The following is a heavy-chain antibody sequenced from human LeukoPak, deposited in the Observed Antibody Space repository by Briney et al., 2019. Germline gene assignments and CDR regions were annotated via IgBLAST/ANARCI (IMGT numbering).Heavy chain of an antibody. V-gene: IGHV1-2*02. D-gene: IGHD6-13*01. CDR3: ARAHLIAAPGYNWFDP. Sequence: ASVKVSCKASGYTFTAFYMHWVRQAPGQGLEWMGWINPNSGATNYAQKFQGRVTMTRDTSISTAYMELSRLRSDDTAVYYCARAHLIAAPGYNWFDPWGQGTLVTVSS. CDR1: GYTFTAFY. CDR2: INPNSGAT. J-gene: IGHJ5*02.